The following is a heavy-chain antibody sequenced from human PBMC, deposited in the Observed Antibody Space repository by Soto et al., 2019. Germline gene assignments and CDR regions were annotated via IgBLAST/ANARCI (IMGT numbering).Heavy chain of an antibody. CDR3: ARDAGGYSPYFDY. J-gene: IGHJ4*02. CDR2: ISSDISYI. CDR1: GFTFSSYS. Sequence: EVQLVESGGGLVKPGGSLRLSCAASGFTFSSYSMNWVRQAPGKGLEWVSSISSDISYIYYSDSVKGRFTISRDNAKNSLYLQMNSLRAEDTAVYYCARDAGGYSPYFDYWGQGTLVTVSS. V-gene: IGHV3-21*01. D-gene: IGHD3-22*01.